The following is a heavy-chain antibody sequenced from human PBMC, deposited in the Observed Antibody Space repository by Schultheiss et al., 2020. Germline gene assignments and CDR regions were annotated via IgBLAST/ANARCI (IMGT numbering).Heavy chain of an antibody. J-gene: IGHJ6*02. D-gene: IGHD3-3*01. Sequence: SWVRQPPGKALEWLALIYWDDDKRYSPSLKSRLTITKDTSKNQVVLTMTNMDPVDTATYYCAHRPYDFWSALVWGQGTTVTVSS. V-gene: IGHV2-5*08. CDR3: AHRPYDFWSALV. CDR2: IYWDDDK.